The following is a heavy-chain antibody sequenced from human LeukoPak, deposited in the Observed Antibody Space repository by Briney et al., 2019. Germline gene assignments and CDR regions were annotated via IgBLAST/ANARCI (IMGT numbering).Heavy chain of an antibody. Sequence: SETLSLTCTVSGGSISSYYWSWIRQPPGKGLEWVGYIYYSGSTHYNPSLKSRVTLSVGASKNQFSLKLSSVTAADTAVYYCARSLGGYSGYDYAYWGQGTLVTVSS. CDR3: ARSLGGYSGYDYAY. D-gene: IGHD5-12*01. CDR2: IYYSGST. CDR1: GGSISSYY. V-gene: IGHV4-59*01. J-gene: IGHJ4*02.